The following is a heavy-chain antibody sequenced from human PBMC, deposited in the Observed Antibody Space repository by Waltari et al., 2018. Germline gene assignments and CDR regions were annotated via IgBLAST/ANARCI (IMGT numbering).Heavy chain of an antibody. D-gene: IGHD3-22*01. J-gene: IGHJ4*02. CDR1: GGSISSYY. CDR3: ARGAYYYDSSGYHFDY. CDR2: IYYSDSN. Sequence: QVQLQESGPGLVKPSETLSLTCTVSGGSISSYYWSWIRQPPGKGLEWIGYIYYSDSNNYNPSLKSRVTISVHTSKNHFSLKLSSVTDADTAVYYCARGAYYYDSSGYHFDYWGQGTLVTVSS. V-gene: IGHV4-59*01.